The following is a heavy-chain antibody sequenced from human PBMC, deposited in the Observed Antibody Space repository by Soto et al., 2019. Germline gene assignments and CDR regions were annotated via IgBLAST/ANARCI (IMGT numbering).Heavy chain of an antibody. D-gene: IGHD6-6*01. Sequence: GESLKISFKGSGYSFTSYWISWVSQMPGKGLEWMGRIDPSDSYTNYSPSFQGHVTISADKSISTAYLQWSSLKASDTAMYYCARSDLARPFYGMDVWGQGTTVTVSS. CDR1: GYSFTSYW. V-gene: IGHV5-10-1*01. CDR2: IDPSDSYT. CDR3: ARSDLARPFYGMDV. J-gene: IGHJ6*02.